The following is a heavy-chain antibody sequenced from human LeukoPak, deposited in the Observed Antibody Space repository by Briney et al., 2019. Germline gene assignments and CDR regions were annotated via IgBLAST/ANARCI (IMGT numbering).Heavy chain of an antibody. D-gene: IGHD3-3*01. Sequence: GGSLRLSCAASGFTFSSYAMHWVRQAPGKGLEWVAVISYDGSNKYCADSVKGRFTISRDNSKNTLYLQMNSLRAEDTAVYYCASEIIFGSFDYWGQGTLVTVSS. CDR2: ISYDGSNK. CDR1: GFTFSSYA. J-gene: IGHJ4*02. CDR3: ASEIIFGSFDY. V-gene: IGHV3-30*04.